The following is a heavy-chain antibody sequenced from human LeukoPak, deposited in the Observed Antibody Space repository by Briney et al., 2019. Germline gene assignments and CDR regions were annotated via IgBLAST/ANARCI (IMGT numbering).Heavy chain of an antibody. CDR1: GYSFTSYW. CDR3: ARTWSSTSQQFDP. V-gene: IGHV5-51*01. Sequence: GESLKISCKGSGYSFTSYWIGWVRQMPGKGLEWMGIIYPGDSDTRYSPSFKGQVTISADKSISTAYLQWSSLKASDTAMYYCARTWSSTSQQFDPWGQGTLVTVSS. CDR2: IYPGDSDT. D-gene: IGHD2-2*01. J-gene: IGHJ5*02.